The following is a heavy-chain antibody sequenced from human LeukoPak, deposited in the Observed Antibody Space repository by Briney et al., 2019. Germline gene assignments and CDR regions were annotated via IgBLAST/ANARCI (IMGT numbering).Heavy chain of an antibody. Sequence: ASVKVSCKASGYSFTSYGISWVRQAPGQGLEWMGWISAYNGNTNYAQKIQGRVTMTTDTSTSTAYMELRSLRSEDTAVYYCARVTRPHFYDSSAYGFDYWGQGTLVTVSS. CDR3: ARVTRPHFYDSSAYGFDY. CDR2: ISAYNGNT. CDR1: GYSFTSYG. D-gene: IGHD3-22*01. J-gene: IGHJ4*02. V-gene: IGHV1-18*01.